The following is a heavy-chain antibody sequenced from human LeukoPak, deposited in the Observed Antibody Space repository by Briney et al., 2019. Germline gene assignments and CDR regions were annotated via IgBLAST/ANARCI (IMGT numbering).Heavy chain of an antibody. V-gene: IGHV1-18*01. CDR3: ARDTNAGYSCGLIDY. CDR2: ISAYNGNT. Sequence: ASVKVSCKASGYTFTSYGISWVREAPGQGLEWMGWISAYNGNTNYAQKLQGRVTMTTDTSTSTAYMELRSLRSDDTAVYYCARDTNAGYSCGLIDYWGQGTLVTVSS. D-gene: IGHD6-19*01. CDR1: GYTFTSYG. J-gene: IGHJ4*02.